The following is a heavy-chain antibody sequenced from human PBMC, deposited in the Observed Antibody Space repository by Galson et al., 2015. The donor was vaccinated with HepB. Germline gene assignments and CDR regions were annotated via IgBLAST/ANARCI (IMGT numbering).Heavy chain of an antibody. CDR3: AKDGSRGGDFQRGLDY. CDR1: GFTFSSYG. Sequence: SLRLSCAASGFTFSSYGMSWVCQAPGKGLEWVASISGSGDNTYYADSVKGRFTVSRDDSKNTLYLHMNSLRVKDTAVYHCAKDGSRGGDFQRGLDYWGQGTLVTVSS. V-gene: IGHV3-23*01. CDR2: ISGSGDNT. D-gene: IGHD3-3*01. J-gene: IGHJ4*02.